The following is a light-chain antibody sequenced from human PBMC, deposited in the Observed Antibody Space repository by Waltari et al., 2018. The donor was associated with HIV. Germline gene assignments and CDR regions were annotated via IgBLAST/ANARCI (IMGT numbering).Light chain of an antibody. J-gene: IGLJ3*02. CDR2: SDA. CDR3: QSYDNSLSGCV. CDR1: SSNIGAGSD. V-gene: IGLV1-40*01. Sequence: VLTQPPSVSGAPGQTVTISCTGSSSNIGAGSDVQGYQQLPGAAPKLPIYSDANRPAGVPDRFSGSNAGTSASLAITGLQAEDEADYYCQSYDNSLSGCVFGGGTKLTVL.